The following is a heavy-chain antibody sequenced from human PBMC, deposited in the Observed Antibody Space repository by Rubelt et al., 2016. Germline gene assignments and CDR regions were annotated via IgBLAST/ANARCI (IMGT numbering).Heavy chain of an antibody. Sequence: QVQLVQSGAEVKKPGASVKVSCKASGYTFTGYYMHWVRQAPGQGLEWMGRINPNSGGSYYAQKLQGRVTMTRYTSISTAYMELSRLRSDETAVYYCARDPLESGFDYWGQGTLVTVSS. D-gene: IGHD1-14*01. CDR1: GYTFTGYY. CDR2: INPNSGGS. V-gene: IGHV1-2*06. J-gene: IGHJ4*02. CDR3: ARDPLESGFDY.